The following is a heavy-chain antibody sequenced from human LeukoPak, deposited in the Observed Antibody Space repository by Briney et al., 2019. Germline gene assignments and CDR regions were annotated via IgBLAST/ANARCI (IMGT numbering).Heavy chain of an antibody. V-gene: IGHV1-69*04. D-gene: IGHD3-10*01. CDR1: GGTFSSYA. CDR3: ARDRKLLWFGESDDAFDI. Sequence: SVKVSCKASGGTFSSYAISWVRQAPGQGLEWMGRIIPNLGIANYAQKFQGRVTITADKSTSTAYMELSSLRSEDTAVYYCARDRKLLWFGESDDAFDIWGQGTMVTVSS. CDR2: IIPNLGIA. J-gene: IGHJ3*02.